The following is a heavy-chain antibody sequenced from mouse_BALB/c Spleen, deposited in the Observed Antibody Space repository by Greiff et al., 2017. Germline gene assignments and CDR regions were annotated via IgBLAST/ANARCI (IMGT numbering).Heavy chain of an antibody. CDR2: ISSGGSYT. V-gene: IGHV5-6*01. D-gene: IGHD1-2*01. Sequence: EVQVVESGGGLVKPGGSLKLSCAASGFTFSSYGMSWVRQTPDKRLEWVATISSGGSYTYYPDSVKGRFTISRDNAKNTLYLQMSSLKSEDTAMYYCARHRLQDYFDYWGQGTTLTVSS. J-gene: IGHJ2*01. CDR3: ARHRLQDYFDY. CDR1: GFTFSSYG.